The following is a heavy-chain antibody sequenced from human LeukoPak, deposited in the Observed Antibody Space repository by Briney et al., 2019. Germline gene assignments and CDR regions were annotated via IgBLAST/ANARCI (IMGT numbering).Heavy chain of an antibody. J-gene: IGHJ6*03. D-gene: IGHD2-15*01. CDR1: GGSISSGSYY. Sequence: SETLSLTCTVSGGSISSGSYYWSWIRQPAGKGLEWIGRIYTSGSTNYNPSLKSRVTISVDTSKNQFSLKLSSVTAADTAVYYCARAGGYGDYYMDVWGKGTTVTISS. V-gene: IGHV4-61*02. CDR3: ARAGGYGDYYMDV. CDR2: IYTSGST.